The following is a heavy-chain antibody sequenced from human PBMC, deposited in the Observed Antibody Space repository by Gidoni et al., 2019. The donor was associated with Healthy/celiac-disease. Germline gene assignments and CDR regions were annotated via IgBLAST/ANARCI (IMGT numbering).Heavy chain of an antibody. J-gene: IGHJ6*02. CDR3: ARDSNLYCSSTSCYSGYYYYGMDV. CDR2: ISSSSSYI. D-gene: IGHD2-2*01. V-gene: IGHV3-21*01. CDR1: GFTFSSDS. Sequence: EVQLVESGGGLVKPGGHLRLSCAASGFTFSSDSMNWVRQDPGKGLELVSSISSSSSYISYSDSVKCRFTISRDNAKNSLYLQMNSLRAEDTAVYYCARDSNLYCSSTSCYSGYYYYGMDVWGQGTTVTVSS.